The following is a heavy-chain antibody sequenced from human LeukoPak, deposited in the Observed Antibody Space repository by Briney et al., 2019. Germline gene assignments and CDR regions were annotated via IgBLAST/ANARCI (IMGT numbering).Heavy chain of an antibody. CDR1: GFPYDDHG. J-gene: IGHJ6*03. D-gene: IGHD5-12*01. CDR2: ISSSSSYI. CDR3: AGVASYYYYYYMDV. Sequence: GGSLRLSCVVSGFPYDDHGMSWVRQAPGKGLEWVSSISSSSSYIYYADSVKGRFTISRDNAKNSLYLQMNSLRAEDTAVYYCAGVASYYYYYYMDVWGKGTTVTVSS. V-gene: IGHV3-21*01.